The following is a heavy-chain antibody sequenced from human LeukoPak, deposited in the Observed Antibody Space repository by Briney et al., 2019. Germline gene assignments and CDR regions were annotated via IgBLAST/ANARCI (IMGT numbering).Heavy chain of an antibody. Sequence: SETLSLTCTVSGGSTSSDHWSWIRQPPEKGLEWIGCISHRGSTNYNPSLKSRVTISVDTSKKHFSLKLTSVTAADTGIYYCARGRGLGVITPYSDSWGQGTLVTVSS. CDR3: ARGRGLGVITPYSDS. CDR2: ISHRGST. J-gene: IGHJ4*02. V-gene: IGHV4-59*08. D-gene: IGHD3-16*02. CDR1: GGSTSSDH.